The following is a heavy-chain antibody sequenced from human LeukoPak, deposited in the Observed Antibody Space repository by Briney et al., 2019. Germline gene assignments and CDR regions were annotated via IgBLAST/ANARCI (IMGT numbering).Heavy chain of an antibody. CDR1: GFTFSSYS. CDR2: ISSSSSTI. J-gene: IGHJ4*02. CDR3: AGGLDYGGNG. V-gene: IGHV3-48*04. D-gene: IGHD4-23*01. Sequence: GGSLRLSCAASGFTFSSYSMNWVRQAPGKGLEWVSYISSSSSTIYYADSVKGRFTISRDNAKNSLYLQMNSLRAEDTAVYYCAGGLDYGGNGWGQGTLVTVSS.